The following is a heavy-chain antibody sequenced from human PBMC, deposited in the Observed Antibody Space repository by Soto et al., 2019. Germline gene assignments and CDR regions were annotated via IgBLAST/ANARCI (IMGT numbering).Heavy chain of an antibody. CDR2: ISYDGSNK. V-gene: IGHV3-30-3*01. CDR1: GFTFSSYA. CDR3: ARDFSMVVVAPGY. Sequence: QVQLVESGGGVVQPGRSLRLSCAASGFTFSSYAMHWVRQAPGKGLEWVTVISYDGSNKYYADSVKGRFTISRDNSKDTVYLQMNSLRAEDTAVYYCARDFSMVVVAPGYWGQGTLVTGSS. D-gene: IGHD2-15*01. J-gene: IGHJ4*02.